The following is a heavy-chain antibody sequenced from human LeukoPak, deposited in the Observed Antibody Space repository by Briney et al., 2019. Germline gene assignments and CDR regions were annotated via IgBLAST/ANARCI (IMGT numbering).Heavy chain of an antibody. J-gene: IGHJ5*02. CDR2: IYYSGST. CDR1: GGSFSGYY. CDR3: ASYMTTVTTQGWFDP. D-gene: IGHD4-17*01. Sequence: SETLSLTCAVYGGSFSGYYWSWIRQPPGKGLEWIGYIYYSGSTNYNPSLKSRVTISVDTSKNQFSLKLSSVTAADTAVYYCASYMTTVTTQGWFDPWGQGTLVTVSS. V-gene: IGHV4-59*01.